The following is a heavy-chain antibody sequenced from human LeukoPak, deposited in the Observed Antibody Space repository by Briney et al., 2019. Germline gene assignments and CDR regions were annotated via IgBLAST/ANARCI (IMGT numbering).Heavy chain of an antibody. CDR1: GYTFTSYG. D-gene: IGHD4-17*01. Sequence: ASVKVSCKASGYTFTSYGINWVRQATGQGLEWMGWMNPNSGNTGYAQKFQGRVTMTRNTSISTAYMELSSLRSEDTAVYYCASQVTVTIDFSYYWGQGTLVTVSS. V-gene: IGHV1-8*01. J-gene: IGHJ4*02. CDR3: ASQVTVTIDFSYY. CDR2: MNPNSGNT.